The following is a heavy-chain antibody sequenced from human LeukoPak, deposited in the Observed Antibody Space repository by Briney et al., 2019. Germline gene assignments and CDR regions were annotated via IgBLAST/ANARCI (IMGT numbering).Heavy chain of an antibody. D-gene: IGHD3-3*01. CDR1: GYTFTGYY. Sequence: GASVKVSCKASGYTFTGYYMHWVRQAPGQGLEWMGWINPNSGRTNYAQKFQGRVTMTRDTSFSTAYMELSRLRSDDTALYYCASFEAYDFWSGYQDPRFDYWGQGTLVTVSS. CDR3: ASFEAYDFWSGYQDPRFDY. CDR2: INPNSGRT. V-gene: IGHV1-2*02. J-gene: IGHJ4*02.